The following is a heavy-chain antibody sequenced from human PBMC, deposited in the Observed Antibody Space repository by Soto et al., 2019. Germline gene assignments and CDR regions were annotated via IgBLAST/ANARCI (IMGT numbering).Heavy chain of an antibody. CDR3: ARWLTPGSDYYYGMDV. Sequence: ASVKVSCKASGGTFSSYAISWVRQAPGQGLEWMGGIIPIFGTANYAQKFQGRVTITADESTSTAYMELSSLRSGDTAVYYCARWLTPGSDYYYGMDVWGQGTTVTVSS. D-gene: IGHD6-19*01. V-gene: IGHV1-69*13. CDR1: GGTFSSYA. CDR2: IIPIFGTA. J-gene: IGHJ6*02.